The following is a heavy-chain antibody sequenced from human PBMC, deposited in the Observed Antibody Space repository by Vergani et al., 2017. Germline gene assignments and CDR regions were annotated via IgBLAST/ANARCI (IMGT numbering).Heavy chain of an antibody. D-gene: IGHD6-13*01. CDR1: EFTFSNYG. V-gene: IGHV3-33*01. CDR3: ARGPYWREAGVPHFDY. CDR2: IWIDGSNK. J-gene: IGHJ4*02. Sequence: QVQLVESGGGVVQPGRSLRLSCAASEFTFSNYGMHWVRQAPGKGLEWVAVIWIDGSNKYYADSLKGRFTISRDNSKNTLYLQMNSLRAEDTAIYYCARGPYWREAGVPHFDYWGQGTLVTVSS.